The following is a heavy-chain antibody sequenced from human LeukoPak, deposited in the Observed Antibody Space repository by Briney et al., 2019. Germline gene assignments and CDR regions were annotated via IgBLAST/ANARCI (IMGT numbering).Heavy chain of an antibody. V-gene: IGHV1-24*01. Sequence: ASVKVSCKFSVYALTELSMHWVRQAPGKGLEWMGGFDPEDGETIYAQKFQGRVTMTEDTSTDTAYMELSSLRSEDTAVYYCATDPVDENDYWGQGTLVTVSS. CDR3: ATDPVDENDY. CDR1: VYALTELS. CDR2: FDPEDGET. D-gene: IGHD4-23*01. J-gene: IGHJ4*02.